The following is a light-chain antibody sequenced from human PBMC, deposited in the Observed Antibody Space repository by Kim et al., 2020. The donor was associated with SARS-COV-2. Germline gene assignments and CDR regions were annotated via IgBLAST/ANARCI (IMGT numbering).Light chain of an antibody. J-gene: IGKJ5*01. CDR3: QQYDNTSLT. Sequence: ASVGDRVTITCQASQDISNYLNWYQQKPGKAPKVLIYAASNLQTGVPSRFSGSGSGTDFTFTISSLQPEDVATYYCQQYDNTSLTFGQGTRLEIK. CDR1: QDISNY. V-gene: IGKV1-33*01. CDR2: AAS.